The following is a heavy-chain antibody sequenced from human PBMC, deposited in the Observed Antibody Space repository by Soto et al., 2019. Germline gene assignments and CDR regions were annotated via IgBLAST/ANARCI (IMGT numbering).Heavy chain of an antibody. V-gene: IGHV3-74*01. CDR3: ARDMPTFGGVIDL. J-gene: IGHJ5*02. CDR2: INDDGSDT. CDR1: GLIFSNNW. Sequence: EVQLVESGGGLVRPGGSLRLSCAASGLIFSNNWMHWVRQVPGKGLVWVSRINDDGSDTIYADSVKGRFTISRDNAKNTLYLQMNSLRADDTAVDYCARDMPTFGGVIDLWGQGTLVTVSS. D-gene: IGHD3-16*01.